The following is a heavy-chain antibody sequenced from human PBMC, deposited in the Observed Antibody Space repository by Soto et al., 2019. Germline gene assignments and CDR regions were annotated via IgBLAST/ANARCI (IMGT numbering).Heavy chain of an antibody. CDR3: ARGLRVLWFGELFFNYGMDV. CDR1: GGSFSGYY. J-gene: IGHJ6*02. V-gene: IGHV4-34*01. D-gene: IGHD3-10*01. Sequence: LTLTCAVYGGSFSGYYWSWIRQPPGKGLEWIGEINHSGSTNYNPSLKSRVTISVDTSKNQFSLKLSSVTAADTAVYYCARGLRVLWFGELFFNYGMDVWGQGTTVTVSS. CDR2: INHSGST.